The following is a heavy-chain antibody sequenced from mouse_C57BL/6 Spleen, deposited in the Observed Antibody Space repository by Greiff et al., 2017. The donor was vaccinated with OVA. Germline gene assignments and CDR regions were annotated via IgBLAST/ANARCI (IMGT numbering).Heavy chain of an antibody. CDR3: AMCDYDGNYSAMDY. V-gene: IGHV1-19*01. CDR2: INPYNGGT. J-gene: IGHJ4*01. Sequence: EVQLQQSGPVLVKPGASVKMSCKASGYTFTDYYMNWVKQSHGKSLEWIGVINPYNGGTSYNQKFKGKATLTVDKSSSTAYMELNILTSYDSSFSYCAMCDYDGNYSAMDYWGQGPSATVSS. CDR1: GYTFTDYY. D-gene: IGHD2-4*01.